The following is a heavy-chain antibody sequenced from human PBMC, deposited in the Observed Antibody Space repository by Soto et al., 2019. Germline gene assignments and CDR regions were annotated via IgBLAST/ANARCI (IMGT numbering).Heavy chain of an antibody. D-gene: IGHD2-21*02. CDR1: GYSFTSYW. Sequence: HGESLKISCKGSGYSFTSYWISWVRQMPGKGLEWMGRIDPSDSYTNYSPSFQGHVTISAGKSISTAYLQWSSLKASDTAMYYCARQIERSIVVVTAPFNWFDPWGQGTLVTVSS. CDR3: ARQIERSIVVVTAPFNWFDP. CDR2: IDPSDSYT. J-gene: IGHJ5*02. V-gene: IGHV5-10-1*01.